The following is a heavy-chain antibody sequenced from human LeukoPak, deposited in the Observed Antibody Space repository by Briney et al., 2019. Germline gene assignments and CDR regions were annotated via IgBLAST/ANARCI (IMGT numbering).Heavy chain of an antibody. CDR3: AKSKDGYNYGAFHI. J-gene: IGHJ3*02. V-gene: IGHV3-23*01. Sequence: GGSLRLSCAASGFAFSSYAMTWVRQAPGKGLEWVSVFTSGGGTKYADSVKGRFTISRDIPKNTPYLQMNSLRAEDTALYYCAKSKDGYNYGAFHIWGQGTMVTVSS. CDR1: GFAFSSYA. CDR2: FTSGGGT. D-gene: IGHD5-24*01.